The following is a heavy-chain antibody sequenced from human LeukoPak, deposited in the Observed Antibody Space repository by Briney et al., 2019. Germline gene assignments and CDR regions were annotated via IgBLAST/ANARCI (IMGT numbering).Heavy chain of an antibody. CDR2: IRGAEGGT. D-gene: IGHD6-19*01. CDR3: AKAFSSGWSPFDY. CDR1: GFILSDYR. J-gene: IGHJ4*02. V-gene: IGHV3-23*01. Sequence: GGSLRLSCGGSGFILSDYRMDWVRQAPGKGLEWVSTIRGAEGGTYYADSVKGRFTISRDNFENTLYLQMNYLREEDTALYYCAKAFSSGWSPFDYWGQGALVTVSS.